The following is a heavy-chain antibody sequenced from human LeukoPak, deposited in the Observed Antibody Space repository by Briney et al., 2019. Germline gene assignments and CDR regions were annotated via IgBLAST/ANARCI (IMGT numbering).Heavy chain of an antibody. CDR1: GYTFTSYY. Sequence: GSVSVSCKASGYTFTSYYMHWVRQAPGQGLEGMGIINPSGGSTSYAQKFQGRVTMTRDMSTSTVYMELSSLRSEDTAVYYCARDGYYYDSSGYIDAFDIWGQGTMVTVSS. D-gene: IGHD3-22*01. CDR2: INPSGGST. CDR3: ARDGYYYDSSGYIDAFDI. J-gene: IGHJ3*02. V-gene: IGHV1-46*01.